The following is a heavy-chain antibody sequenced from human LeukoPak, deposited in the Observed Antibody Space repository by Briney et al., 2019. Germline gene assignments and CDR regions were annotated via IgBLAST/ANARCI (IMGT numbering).Heavy chain of an antibody. Sequence: GGSLKLSCAASGFTFSSYAMSWVRQAPGKGLEWVSAISGSGSSTYYADSVKGRFTISRDNSKNTLYLQVNSLRAEDTAVYYCAKARHYDFWSGEGNFDYWGQGTLVTVSS. CDR2: ISGSGSST. CDR1: GFTFSSYA. D-gene: IGHD3-3*01. J-gene: IGHJ4*02. CDR3: AKARHYDFWSGEGNFDY. V-gene: IGHV3-23*01.